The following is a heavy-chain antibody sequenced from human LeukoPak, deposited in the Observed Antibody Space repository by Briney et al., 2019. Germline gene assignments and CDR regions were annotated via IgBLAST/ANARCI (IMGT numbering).Heavy chain of an antibody. CDR2: INVANGNT. J-gene: IGHJ4*02. V-gene: IGHV1-3*01. CDR1: GYTFTSYG. Sequence: ASVKVSCKASGYTFTSYGISWVRQAPGQRLEWMGWINVANGNTEYSQKFQGRVTITRDTSASTSYMELSSLTSEDTAVYYCARGYYYDSSGYPHWGQGTLVTVSS. CDR3: ARGYYYDSSGYPH. D-gene: IGHD3-22*01.